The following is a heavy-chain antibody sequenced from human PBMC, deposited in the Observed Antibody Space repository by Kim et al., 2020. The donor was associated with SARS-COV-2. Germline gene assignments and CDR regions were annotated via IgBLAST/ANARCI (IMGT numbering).Heavy chain of an antibody. CDR3: ARSAGPYDYYFDY. J-gene: IGHJ4*02. Sequence: YSPSFQGPVTIPADKPTTTAYLQWSSLKASDTAMYYCARSAGPYDYYFDYWGQGTLVTVSS. D-gene: IGHD3-16*01. V-gene: IGHV5-51*04.